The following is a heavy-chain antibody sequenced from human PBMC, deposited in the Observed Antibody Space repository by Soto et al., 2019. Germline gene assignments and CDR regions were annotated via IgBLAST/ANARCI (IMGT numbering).Heavy chain of an antibody. D-gene: IGHD3-10*01. CDR1: GFTFSPYG. CDR2: YGGSGGSR. Sequence: DVQLLESGGGLVQWGGSLRPPCVTSGFTFSPYGLTWVRQAPGKGLEWVSYGGSGGSRYYAESVKGRFTISRDNSKKTLSLEMNSLRAEDTATYYCVKFRGRAYPYYYMDVWGKGTTVTVSS. J-gene: IGHJ6*03. CDR3: VKFRGRAYPYYYMDV. V-gene: IGHV3-23*01.